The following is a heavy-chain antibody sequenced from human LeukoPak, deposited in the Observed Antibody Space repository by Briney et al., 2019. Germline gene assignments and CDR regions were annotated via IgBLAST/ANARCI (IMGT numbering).Heavy chain of an antibody. CDR3: ARDYTRTTGWFDP. CDR2: IKQDGNEK. CDR1: GFTFSSYW. Sequence: GGSLRLSCAASGFTFSSYWMSWVRQAPGEGMEWVANIKQDGNEKYYVDSVRGRFTNSRDNAKKSLYLQMNSLRAEDTAAYYCARDYTRTTGWFDPWGQGTLVTVSS. J-gene: IGHJ5*02. V-gene: IGHV3-7*01. D-gene: IGHD1-1*01.